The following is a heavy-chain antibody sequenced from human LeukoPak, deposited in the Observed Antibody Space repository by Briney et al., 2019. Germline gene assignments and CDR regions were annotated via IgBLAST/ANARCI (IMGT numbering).Heavy chain of an antibody. D-gene: IGHD6-13*01. CDR2: LYNAGST. Sequence: GGSLRLSCVASGFIVSNNYMSWVRQAPGKGLEWVSVLYNAGSTYYADSVKGRFTISRDNSKNTLYLQMNSLRAEDTAVYYCAKDQQPLAYLLDYWREGTLLTVPS. CDR3: AKDQQPLAYLLDY. V-gene: IGHV3-53*01. CDR1: GFIVSNNY. J-gene: IGHJ4*02.